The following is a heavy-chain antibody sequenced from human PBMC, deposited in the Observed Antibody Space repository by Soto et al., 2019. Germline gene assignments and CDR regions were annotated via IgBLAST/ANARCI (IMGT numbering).Heavy chain of an antibody. CDR1: GDSISSRSHY. J-gene: IGHJ5*02. Sequence: SETLSLTCTVSGDSISSRSHYWNWIRQVPGKGLEFIGYIFYTGATYYNPSLRGRVSMSTDTSKNQFSLNLRSVTAADTAIYYCAREGRHSGGMRESWFDPWGQGTLVTVSS. V-gene: IGHV4-31*03. CDR3: AREGRHSGGMRESWFDP. D-gene: IGHD3-10*01. CDR2: IFYTGAT.